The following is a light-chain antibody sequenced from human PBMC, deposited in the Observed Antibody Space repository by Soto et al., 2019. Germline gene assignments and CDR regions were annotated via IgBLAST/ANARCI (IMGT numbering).Light chain of an antibody. CDR3: QQYDSSPLT. V-gene: IGKV3-20*01. Sequence: EIVLTQSPATLSLSPGERATLSCRASQSVSSNLAWYQQKPGQAPRLLIYGAFRRATGIPDRFSGSGSGTDFTLTISRLEPEDFAVYYCQQYDSSPLTFGGGTKVDIK. CDR1: QSVSSN. J-gene: IGKJ4*01. CDR2: GAF.